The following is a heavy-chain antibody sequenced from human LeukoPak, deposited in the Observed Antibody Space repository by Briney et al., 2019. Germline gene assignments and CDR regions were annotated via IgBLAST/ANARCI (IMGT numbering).Heavy chain of an antibody. D-gene: IGHD6-6*01. Sequence: GGSLRLSCADSGFTFSSYWMSWVRQAPGKGLEWVANIKQDGSEKYYVDSVKGRFTISRDNAKNSLYLQMNSLRAEDTAVYYCARDSFMYSSSCYFDYWGQGTLVTVSS. CDR1: GFTFSSYW. J-gene: IGHJ4*02. CDR2: IKQDGSEK. CDR3: ARDSFMYSSSCYFDY. V-gene: IGHV3-7*01.